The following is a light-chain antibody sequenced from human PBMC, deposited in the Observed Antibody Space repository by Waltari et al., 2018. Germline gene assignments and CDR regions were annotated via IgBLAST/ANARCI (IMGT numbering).Light chain of an antibody. CDR3: TSYTDSDNLV. Sequence: GTSSDIGAHNYVSWYQHRPGNAPKLVISEVVKRPSGVPDRFSGSKSGSTASLTVSGLQADDEADYYCTSYTDSDNLVFGGGTNLAVL. CDR1: SSDIGAHNY. V-gene: IGLV2-8*01. J-gene: IGLJ3*02. CDR2: EVV.